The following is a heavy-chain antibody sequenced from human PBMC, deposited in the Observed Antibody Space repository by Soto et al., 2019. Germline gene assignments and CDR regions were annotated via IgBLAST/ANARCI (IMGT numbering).Heavy chain of an antibody. CDR1: GYTLTRYC. CDR2: INPNSGST. V-gene: IGHV1-46*01. D-gene: IGHD2-2*01. CDR3: ARDIVVAPTARGWFDP. J-gene: IGHJ5*02. Sequence: QVQLVQSGAEVKKPGASVKVSCKASGYTLTRYCIHWVRQAPGQGLEWMGIINPNSGSTSYAQKFQDRVTMTRDTSTSTVYMELSSLRSEDTAVYYCARDIVVAPTARGWFDPWGQGTLVTVFS.